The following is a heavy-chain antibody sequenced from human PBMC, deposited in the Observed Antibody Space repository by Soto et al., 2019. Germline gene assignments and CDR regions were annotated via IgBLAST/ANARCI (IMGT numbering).Heavy chain of an antibody. Sequence: GASVKVSCKASGYTFTGYYMHWVRQAPGQGLEWMGWINPNSGGTNYAQKFQGRVTMTRDTSISTAYMELSRLRSDDTAVYYCARESWMVLQSTFDYWGQVTLVTVSS. CDR2: INPNSGGT. V-gene: IGHV1-2*02. J-gene: IGHJ4*02. CDR3: ARESWMVLQSTFDY. D-gene: IGHD2-15*01. CDR1: GYTFTGYY.